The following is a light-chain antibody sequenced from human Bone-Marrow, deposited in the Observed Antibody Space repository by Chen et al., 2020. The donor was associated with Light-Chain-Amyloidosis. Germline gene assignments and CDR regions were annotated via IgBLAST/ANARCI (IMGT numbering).Light chain of an antibody. CDR1: SSDVGGYNY. Sequence: QSALTQPASVSGSPGQSITFSCTGTSSDVGGYNYVSWYQQHPGKAPKLIIYDVSDRPSGVSDRFSGSKSGNTASLTISGLQAEDEADYYCASYTRAATWVFGGGTKLTVL. J-gene: IGLJ3*02. CDR3: ASYTRAATWV. V-gene: IGLV2-14*03. CDR2: DVS.